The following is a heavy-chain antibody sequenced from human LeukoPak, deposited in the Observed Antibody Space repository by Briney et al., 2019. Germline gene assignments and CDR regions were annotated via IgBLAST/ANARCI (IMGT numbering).Heavy chain of an antibody. CDR2: ISWNSGSI. D-gene: IGHD1-26*01. J-gene: IGHJ6*03. CDR1: GFTFDDYA. Sequence: PGRSLRLSCAASGFTFDDYAMHWVRQAPGKGPEWVSGISWNSGSIGYADSVKGRFTISRDNAKSSLYLQMNSLRTEDMAFYYCAKAVGATYNYMDVWGNGTTVTVSS. CDR3: AKAVGATYNYMDV. V-gene: IGHV3-9*03.